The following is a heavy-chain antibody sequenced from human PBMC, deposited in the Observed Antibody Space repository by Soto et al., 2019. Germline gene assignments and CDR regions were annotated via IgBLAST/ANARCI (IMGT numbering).Heavy chain of an antibody. V-gene: IGHV1-3*01. Sequence: QVQLVQSGAEVKKPGASVKVSCKASGYTFTSYAMHWVRQAPGQRLEWMGWINAGNGNTKYSQKFQGRVTITRDTSASTAYMEPSSLRSEDTAVYYCARDTITMIVVVTPEYGMDVWGQGTTVTVSS. CDR3: ARDTITMIVVVTPEYGMDV. CDR2: INAGNGNT. J-gene: IGHJ6*02. CDR1: GYTFTSYA. D-gene: IGHD3-22*01.